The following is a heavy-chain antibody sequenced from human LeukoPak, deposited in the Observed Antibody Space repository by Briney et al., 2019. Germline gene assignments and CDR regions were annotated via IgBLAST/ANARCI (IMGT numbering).Heavy chain of an antibody. Sequence: GGSLRLSCAASGFTFSSYAMSWVRQAPGKGLEWVSAISGSGGSTYYADSVKGRFTISRDNSKNTLYLQMNSLRAEDTSLYFCARLDFGDSIDYWGQGALVTVSS. CDR1: GFTFSSYA. J-gene: IGHJ4*02. CDR3: ARLDFGDSIDY. V-gene: IGHV3-23*01. CDR2: ISGSGGST. D-gene: IGHD4-17*01.